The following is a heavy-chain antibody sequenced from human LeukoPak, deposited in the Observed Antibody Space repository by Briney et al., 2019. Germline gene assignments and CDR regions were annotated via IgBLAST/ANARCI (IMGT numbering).Heavy chain of an antibody. CDR2: IIPIFGTA. J-gene: IGHJ6*03. Sequence: PVASVKVSCKASGGTFSSYAISWVRQAPGQGLEWMGGIIPIFGTANYAQKFQGRVTITADKSTSTAYMELSSLRSEDTAVYYCARDATVTKHYYMDVWGKGTTVTVSS. CDR3: ARDATVTKHYYMDV. D-gene: IGHD4-11*01. CDR1: GGTFSSYA. V-gene: IGHV1-69*06.